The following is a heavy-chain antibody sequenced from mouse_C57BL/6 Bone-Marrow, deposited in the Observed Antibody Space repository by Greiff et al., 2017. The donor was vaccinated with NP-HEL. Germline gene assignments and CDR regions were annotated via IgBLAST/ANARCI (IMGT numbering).Heavy chain of an antibody. CDR2: ILPGSGST. Sequence: QVQLQQSGAELMKPGASVTLSCKATGYTFTGYWIEWVKQRPGHGLEWIGEILPGSGSTNYNEKFKGKATFTADTSSNTTYMQLSSLTTEDAAIYYCARAGWLRRESAMDNWGQGTAVTVSS. J-gene: IGHJ4*01. D-gene: IGHD2-2*01. V-gene: IGHV1-9*01. CDR3: ARAGWLRRESAMDN. CDR1: GYTFTGYW.